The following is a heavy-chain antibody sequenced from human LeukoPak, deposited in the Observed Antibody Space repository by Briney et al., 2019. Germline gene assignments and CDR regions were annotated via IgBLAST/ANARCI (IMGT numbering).Heavy chain of an antibody. J-gene: IGHJ4*02. V-gene: IGHV3-21*01. Sequence: GGSLRLSWAASGFTFSSYSMNWVRQAPEKGLEWVSSISSSSSYIYYADSVKGRFTISRDNAKNSLYLQMNSLRAEDTAVYYCARENYGSGSYEGYFDYWGQGTLVTVSS. CDR3: ARENYGSGSYEGYFDY. CDR2: ISSSSSYI. D-gene: IGHD3-10*01. CDR1: GFTFSSYS.